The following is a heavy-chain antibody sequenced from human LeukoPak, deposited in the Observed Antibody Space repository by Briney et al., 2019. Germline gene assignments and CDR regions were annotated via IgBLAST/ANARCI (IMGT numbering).Heavy chain of an antibody. D-gene: IGHD3-3*01. CDR3: VATGGLRFLEWLPDDAFDI. V-gene: IGHV4-30-4*08. J-gene: IGHJ3*02. CDR2: IYYSGST. CDR1: GGSISSGDYY. Sequence: PSETLSLTCTVSGGSISSGDYYWSWIRQPPGKGLEWIGYIYYSGSTYYNPSLKGRVTISVDTSKNQFSLKLSSVTAADTAVYYCVATGGLRFLEWLPDDAFDIWGQGTMVTVSS.